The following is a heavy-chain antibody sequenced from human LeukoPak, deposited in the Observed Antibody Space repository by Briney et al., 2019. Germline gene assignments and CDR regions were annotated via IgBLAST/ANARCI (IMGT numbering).Heavy chain of an antibody. V-gene: IGHV1-69*06. CDR2: IIPIFGTA. CDR3: ARDEITVDAFDI. Sequence: ASVKVSCKASGGTFSSYAISWVRQAPGQGLEWMGGIIPIFGTANYAQKFQGRVTITADKSTSTAYMELSSLRSEDTAVYYCARDEITVDAFDIWGQGTMVTVSS. CDR1: GGTFSSYA. D-gene: IGHD3-10*01. J-gene: IGHJ3*02.